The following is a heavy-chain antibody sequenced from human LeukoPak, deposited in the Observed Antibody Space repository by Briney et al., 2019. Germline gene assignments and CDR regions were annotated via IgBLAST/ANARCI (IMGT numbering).Heavy chain of an antibody. D-gene: IGHD2-2*01. CDR2: ISYEGSNK. CDR1: GFTFSSYA. J-gene: IGHJ4*02. V-gene: IGHV3-30*04. Sequence: PGGSLRLSCAASGFTFSSYAMHWVRQAPAKGLEWVAVISYEGSNKYYADSVKGRFTISRDNSKNTLYLQMNSLRAEDTAVYYCAKDSSGYCSSTSCPGLLDYWGQGTLVTVSS. CDR3: AKDSSGYCSSTSCPGLLDY.